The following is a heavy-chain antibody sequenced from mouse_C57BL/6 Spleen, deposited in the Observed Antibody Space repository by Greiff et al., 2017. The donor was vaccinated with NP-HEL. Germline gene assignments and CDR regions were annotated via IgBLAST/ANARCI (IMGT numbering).Heavy chain of an antibody. CDR2: ISSGSSTI. CDR1: GFTFSDYG. V-gene: IGHV5-17*01. D-gene: IGHD1-1*01. J-gene: IGHJ1*03. Sequence: EVKLVESGGGLVKPGGSLKLSCAASGFTFSDYGMHWVRQAPEKGLEWVAYISSGSSTIYYADTVKGRFTISRDNAKNTLFLQMTSLRSEDTAMYYGARSYYGSSLDWYFEVWGTGTTVTVSS. CDR3: ARSYYGSSLDWYFEV.